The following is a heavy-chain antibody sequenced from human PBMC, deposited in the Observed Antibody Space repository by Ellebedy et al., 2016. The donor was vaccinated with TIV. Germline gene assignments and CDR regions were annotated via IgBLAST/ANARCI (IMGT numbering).Heavy chain of an antibody. CDR1: GYSLIELS. CDR2: FDPEDAET. V-gene: IGHV1-24*01. D-gene: IGHD2-2*01. J-gene: IGHJ4*02. CDR3: AREIGAAREDIEVVPAALRY. Sequence: ASVKVSXXVSGYSLIELSIHWVRQAPGKGLEWMGGFDPEDAETLYAQKFQDRVTMTEDTSTDTAYMELSSLRAEDTAIYYCAREIGAAREDIEVVPAALRYWGQGAQVTVSS.